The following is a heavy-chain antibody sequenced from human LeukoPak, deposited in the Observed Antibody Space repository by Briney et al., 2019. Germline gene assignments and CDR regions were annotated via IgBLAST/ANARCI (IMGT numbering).Heavy chain of an antibody. D-gene: IGHD3-22*01. J-gene: IGHJ4*02. Sequence: GGSLRLSCAASVFTFSGYAMTWVRQAPGKGLEGVSSITYSGDYTYYADSVKGRFTISRDNSKNTLYLQMNSLRAEDTGLYYCAKDGLYYDGSAHIYYFDYWGQGTLVAVSS. CDR3: AKDGLYYDGSAHIYYFDY. CDR2: ITYSGDYT. CDR1: VFTFSGYA. V-gene: IGHV3-23*01.